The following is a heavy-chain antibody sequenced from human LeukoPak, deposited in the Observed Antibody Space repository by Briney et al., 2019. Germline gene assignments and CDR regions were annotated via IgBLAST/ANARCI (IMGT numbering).Heavy chain of an antibody. CDR1: GFTFSSYA. CDR2: ISGSGSST. CDR3: AKDLPGIRPLGGYFDY. J-gene: IGHJ4*02. Sequence: PAGGSLRLSCAASGFTFSSYAMSWVRQAPGKGLEWVSTISGSGSSTYYADSVKGRFTISRDNSKSTLYLQMNSLRAEDTAVYYCAKDLPGIRPLGGYFDYWGQGTLVTVSS. V-gene: IGHV3-23*01. D-gene: IGHD3-16*01.